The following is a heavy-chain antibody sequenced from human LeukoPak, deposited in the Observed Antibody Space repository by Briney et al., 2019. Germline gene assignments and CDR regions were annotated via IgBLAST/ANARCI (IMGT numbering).Heavy chain of an antibody. CDR2: IRSQAYGGTT. V-gene: IGHV3-49*04. Sequence: GGSLRLSCTASGFTFGDYALSWVRQAPGKGLEWVGFIRSQAYGGTTEDAASVKGRFTISRDDSKSIAYLQMNSLKTEHTAVYYCTRRSGDSYGDAFDIWGQGTTVTVSS. J-gene: IGHJ3*02. CDR3: TRRSGDSYGDAFDI. CDR1: GFTFGDYA. D-gene: IGHD5-18*01.